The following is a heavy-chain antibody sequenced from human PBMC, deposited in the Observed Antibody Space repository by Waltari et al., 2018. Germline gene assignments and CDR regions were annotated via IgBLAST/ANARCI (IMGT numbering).Heavy chain of an antibody. CDR2: IRSKAYGGTT. J-gene: IGHJ4*02. CDR1: GFTFGDYA. V-gene: IGHV3-49*04. CDR3: TSSLLRYFDWLLNPMDY. Sequence: EVQLVESGGGLVQPGRSLRLSCTASGFTFGDYAMSWVRQAPGKGLEWVGFIRSKAYGGTTEDAAAVKGRFTISRDDSKSIAYLQMNSLKTEDTAVYYCTSSLLRYFDWLLNPMDYWGQGTLVTVSS. D-gene: IGHD3-9*01.